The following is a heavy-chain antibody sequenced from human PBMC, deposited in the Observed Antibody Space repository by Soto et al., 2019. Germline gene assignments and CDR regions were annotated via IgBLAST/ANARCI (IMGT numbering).Heavy chain of an antibody. CDR1: GFTFANFG. V-gene: IGHV3-23*01. Sequence: GGSLRLSCGTSGFTFANFGMGWVRQAPGKGLYWVSGISSSGRGTYYADSVKGLFTISRDNSKNTLYLQMDSLRGDDTAVYYCAQLDKSGVVVEYFDSLGQGALVSVSS. CDR2: ISSSGRGT. D-gene: IGHD3-3*01. CDR3: AQLDKSGVVVEYFDS. J-gene: IGHJ4*02.